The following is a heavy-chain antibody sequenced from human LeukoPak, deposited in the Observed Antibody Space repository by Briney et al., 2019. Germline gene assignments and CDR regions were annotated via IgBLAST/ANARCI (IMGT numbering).Heavy chain of an antibody. CDR1: GGFNTHYY. J-gene: IGHJ4*02. D-gene: IGHD6-13*01. Sequence: PSETLSLTCSVSGGFNTHYYWSWIRQPPGKGLEWIGYFYHSGSTNYNPSLKSRVTISVDTSKNHFSLKLSSVTAADTAVYYCARGSPQLVPFFDYWGQGTLVTVSS. V-gene: IGHV4-59*12. CDR3: ARGSPQLVPFFDY. CDR2: FYHSGST.